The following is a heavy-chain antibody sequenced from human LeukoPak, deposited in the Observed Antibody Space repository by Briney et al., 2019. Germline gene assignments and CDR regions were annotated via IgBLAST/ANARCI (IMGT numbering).Heavy chain of an antibody. CDR2: ISYSGST. CDR3: ARHADSGFGELAFDY. V-gene: IGHV4-39*01. CDR1: GGSISSYY. J-gene: IGHJ4*02. Sequence: SETLSLTCTVSGGSISSYYWGWIRQPPGKGLEWIGSISYSGSTYHNPSLKSRVTISVDTSKNQFSLNLSSVTAADTAVYYCARHADSGFGELAFDYWGQGTLVTVSS. D-gene: IGHD3-10*01.